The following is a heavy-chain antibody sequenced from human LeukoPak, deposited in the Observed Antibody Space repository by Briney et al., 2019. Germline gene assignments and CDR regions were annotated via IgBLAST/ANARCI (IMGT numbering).Heavy chain of an antibody. CDR2: IYYSGST. D-gene: IGHD1-14*01. V-gene: IGHV4-39*07. J-gene: IGHJ4*02. CDR3: ARPRRKGVKYYFDY. CDR1: GGSISSSSYY. Sequence: SETLSLTCTVSGGSISSSSYYWGWIRQPPGKGLEWIGSIYYSGSTYYNPSLKSRVTISVDMSKNQFSLKLRSVTAADTAVYYCARPRRKGVKYYFDYWGQGTLVTVSS.